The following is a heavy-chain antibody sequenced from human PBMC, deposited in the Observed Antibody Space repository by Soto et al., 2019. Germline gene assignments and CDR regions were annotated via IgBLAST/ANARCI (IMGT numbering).Heavy chain of an antibody. CDR1: GFTFSSYG. J-gene: IGHJ6*02. D-gene: IGHD6-6*01. V-gene: IGHV3-30*18. CDR2: ISYDGSNK. Sequence: PGGSLRLSCAASGFTFSSYGMHWVRQAPGKGLEWVAVISYDGSNKYYADSVKGRLTISRDNSKNTLYLQMNSLRAEDTAVYYCAKDPPEYSSSSEYYYGMDVWGQGTTVTVSS. CDR3: AKDPPEYSSSSEYYYGMDV.